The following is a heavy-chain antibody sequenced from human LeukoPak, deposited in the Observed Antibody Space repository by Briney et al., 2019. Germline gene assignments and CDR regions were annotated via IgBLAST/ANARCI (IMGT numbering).Heavy chain of an antibody. Sequence: PSETLSLTCTVSGGSISSSSYYWGWIRQPPGTGLEWIGSIYYSGSTYYNPSLKSRVTISVDTSKNQFSLKLSSVTAADTAVYYCARANYDFWSGYLKGFDYWGQGTLVTVSS. CDR3: ARANYDFWSGYLKGFDY. CDR1: GGSISSSSYY. CDR2: IYYSGST. J-gene: IGHJ4*02. V-gene: IGHV4-39*07. D-gene: IGHD3-3*01.